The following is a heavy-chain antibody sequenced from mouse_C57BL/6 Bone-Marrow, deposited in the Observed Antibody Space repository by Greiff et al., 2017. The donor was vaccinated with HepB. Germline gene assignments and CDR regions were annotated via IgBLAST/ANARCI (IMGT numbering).Heavy chain of an antibody. CDR2: ISYDGSN. D-gene: IGHD1-1*01. Sequence: EVKLVESGPGLVKPSQSLSLTCSVTGYSITSGYYWNWIRQFPGNKLEWMGYISYDGSNNYNPSLKNRISITRDTSKNQFFLKLNSVTTEDTATYYCARGILRSMDYWGQGTSVTVSS. CDR1: GYSITSGYY. V-gene: IGHV3-6*01. CDR3: ARGILRSMDY. J-gene: IGHJ4*01.